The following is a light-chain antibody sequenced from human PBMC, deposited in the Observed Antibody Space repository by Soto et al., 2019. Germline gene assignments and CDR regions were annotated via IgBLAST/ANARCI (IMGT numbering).Light chain of an antibody. J-gene: IGKJ1*01. CDR1: QSVSSSY. CDR3: QQYGSSHWT. CDR2: GAS. V-gene: IGKV3-20*01. Sequence: ESVLTQSPCTLSLSPGERATLSCRASQSVSSSYLAWYQQKPGQAPRLLIYGASSRATGIPDRFSGSGSGTDFTLTISRLEPEDFAVYYCQQYGSSHWTFGQGTKVDIK.